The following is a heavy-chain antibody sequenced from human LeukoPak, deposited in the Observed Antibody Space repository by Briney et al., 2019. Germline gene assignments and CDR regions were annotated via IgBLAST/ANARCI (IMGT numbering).Heavy chain of an antibody. CDR2: INPSGGST. Sequence: ASVKVSCKASGYTFTSYYMHWVRQAPGQGLEWMGIINPSGGSTSYAQKFQGRVTMTRDTSTSTVYMELSSLRSEDTAVYYCARDRVTYYYDSSGWYFDLWGRGTLVTVSS. J-gene: IGHJ2*01. V-gene: IGHV1-46*01. D-gene: IGHD3-22*01. CDR1: GYTFTSYY. CDR3: ARDRVTYYYDSSGWYFDL.